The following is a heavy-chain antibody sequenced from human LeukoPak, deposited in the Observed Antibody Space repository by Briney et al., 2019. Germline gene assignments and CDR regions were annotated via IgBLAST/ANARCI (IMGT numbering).Heavy chain of an antibody. CDR1: GDPLTGYY. Sequence: PSETLSLTCTVSGDPLTGYYWGWIREPPGKGLEWSGSIHYSGSTYYNPSLQSRVTISIDTSKNQFSLKLRFVTAADTAVYYCARVRCSGGSCPYYYYYYYMDVWGKGTTVTVSS. J-gene: IGHJ6*03. CDR3: ARVRCSGGSCPYYYYYYYMDV. D-gene: IGHD2-15*01. V-gene: IGHV4-39*07. CDR2: IHYSGST.